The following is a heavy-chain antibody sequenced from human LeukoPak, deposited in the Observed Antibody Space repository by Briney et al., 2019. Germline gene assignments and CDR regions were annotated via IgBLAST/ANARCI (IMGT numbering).Heavy chain of an antibody. V-gene: IGHV3-9*01. CDR3: AKGAVGATGLDFDY. CDR1: GFTFDDYA. D-gene: IGHD1-26*01. CDR2: ISWNSGSI. Sequence: PGRSLRLSCAASGFTFDDYAMHWVRQAPGKGLEWVSGISWNSGSIGYADSVKGRFTISRDNAKNSLYLQMNSLRAEDTALYYCAKGAVGATGLDFDYWGQGTLVTVSS. J-gene: IGHJ4*02.